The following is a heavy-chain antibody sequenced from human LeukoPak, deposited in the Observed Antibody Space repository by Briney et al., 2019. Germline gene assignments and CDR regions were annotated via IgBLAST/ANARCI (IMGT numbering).Heavy chain of an antibody. D-gene: IGHD2-2*01. CDR3: ARFVVVPANWFDP. J-gene: IGHJ5*02. CDR1: GGSISSYY. V-gene: IGHV4-59*06. Sequence: SETLSLTCTVSGGSISSYYWSWVRQPPGKGLEWIGYIYYSGSTYYNPSLKSRVTMSVDTSKNQFSLKLSSVTAADTAVYYCARFVVVPANWFDPWGQGTLVTVSS. CDR2: IYYSGST.